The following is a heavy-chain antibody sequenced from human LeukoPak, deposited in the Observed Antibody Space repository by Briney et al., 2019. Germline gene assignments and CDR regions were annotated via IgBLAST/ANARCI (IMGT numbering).Heavy chain of an antibody. CDR2: ISAYNGNT. V-gene: IGHV1-18*01. CDR1: GYTFTSYG. CDR3: ALVLARSYYNGWFDP. J-gene: IGHJ5*02. Sequence: GASVKVSCKASGYTFTSYGISWVRQAPGQGLEWMGWISAYNGNTNYAQKLQGRVTMTTDTSTSTAYMELRSLRSDDTAVYYCALVLARSYYNGWFDPWGQGTLVTVPS. D-gene: IGHD3-10*01.